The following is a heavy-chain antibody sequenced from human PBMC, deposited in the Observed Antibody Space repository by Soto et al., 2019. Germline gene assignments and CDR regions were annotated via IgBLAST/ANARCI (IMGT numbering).Heavy chain of an antibody. CDR2: TRSNGEHT. V-gene: IGHV3-23*01. CDR1: VFMFSSFA. J-gene: IGHJ6*02. Sequence: PWWSLRLSCSGSVFMFSSFAMTWFRQAPGKGLEWVSTTRSNGEHTYYADSVKGRFTVSRDNSKNTLFLEMSSLRAEDSAIYYCTKDSKSVSVSAARVYGMDVWGQGTTVTVSS. D-gene: IGHD2-2*01. CDR3: TKDSKSVSVSAARVYGMDV.